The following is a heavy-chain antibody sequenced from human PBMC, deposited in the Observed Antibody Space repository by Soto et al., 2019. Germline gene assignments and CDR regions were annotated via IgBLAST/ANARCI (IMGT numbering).Heavy chain of an antibody. CDR1: GYTFTGYY. Sequence: GASVKVSCKASGYTFTGYYMHWVRQAPGQGLEWMGWINPNSGGTNYAQKFQGWVTMTRDTSISTAYMELSRLRSDDTAVYYCARDFVVVVAATNYYYYYGMDVWGQGTTVTVSS. CDR3: ARDFVVVVAATNYYYYYGMDV. D-gene: IGHD2-15*01. J-gene: IGHJ6*02. CDR2: INPNSGGT. V-gene: IGHV1-2*04.